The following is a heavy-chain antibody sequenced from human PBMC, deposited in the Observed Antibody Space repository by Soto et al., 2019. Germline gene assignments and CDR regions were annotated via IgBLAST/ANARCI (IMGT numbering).Heavy chain of an antibody. J-gene: IGHJ4*02. CDR2: INPSGGST. V-gene: IGHV1-46*03. Sequence: ASVKVSCKASGYTFTSYNMHWVRQAPGQGLEWMGIINPSGGSTSYPQKFQGRVTLTRDTSTSTVYMELSSLRSEDTAVYYCARAVSSYGPHDYWGQGTLVTVSS. CDR1: GYTFTSYN. D-gene: IGHD3-16*01. CDR3: ARAVSSYGPHDY.